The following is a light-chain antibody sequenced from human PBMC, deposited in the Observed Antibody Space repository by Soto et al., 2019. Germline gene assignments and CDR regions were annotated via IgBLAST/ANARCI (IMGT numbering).Light chain of an antibody. CDR3: QQYGSSPWT. V-gene: IGKV3-20*01. CDR2: GAS. CDR1: QSVSNSY. Sequence: EIVLTQSPGTLSLSPGERATLSCRASQSVSNSYIALYQQKPGQAPRLLIYGASSRATGIPDRFSGSGSGTDFSLTISRLEPEDFAVYYCQQYGSSPWTFGQGTKAEIK. J-gene: IGKJ1*01.